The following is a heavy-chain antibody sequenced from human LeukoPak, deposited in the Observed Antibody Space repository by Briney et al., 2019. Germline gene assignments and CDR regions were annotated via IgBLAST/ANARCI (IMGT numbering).Heavy chain of an antibody. CDR3: AKGPSDTAVATAFDY. V-gene: IGHV3-30*02. CDR2: IRYDGSNK. D-gene: IGHD5-18*01. Sequence: GGSLRLSCAASGLTFSSYGMHWVRQAPGKGLEWVAFIRYDGSNKYYADSVKGRFTISRDNSKNTLYLQMNSLRAEDTAVYYCAKGPSDTAVATAFDYWGQGTLVTVSS. J-gene: IGHJ4*02. CDR1: GLTFSSYG.